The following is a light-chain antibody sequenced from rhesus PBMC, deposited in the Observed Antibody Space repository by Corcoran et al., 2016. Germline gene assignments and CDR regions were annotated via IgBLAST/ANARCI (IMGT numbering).Light chain of an antibody. CDR2: ETN. J-gene: IGKJ3*01. CDR3: QKFNSLPFT. CDR1: QGISSY. Sequence: DIQMTQSPSSLSASVGDRVTITCRASQGISSYLNWYQQKRGKAPKLLIYETNRWESGGPSRVSGSGSGTEFTLTISSLQPEDFATYYGQKFNSLPFTFGPGTNLDIK. V-gene: IGKV1-32*01.